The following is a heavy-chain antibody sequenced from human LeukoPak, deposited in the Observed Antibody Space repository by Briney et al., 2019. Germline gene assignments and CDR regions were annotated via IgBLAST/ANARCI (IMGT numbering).Heavy chain of an antibody. D-gene: IGHD3-22*01. CDR1: GFTFSGYY. Sequence: GGSLRLSCAASGFTFSGYYMSWIRQAPGKGLEWVSYISSSGSTIYYADSVKGRFTISRDNAKNSLYLQMNSLRAEDTAVYYCASTANYYDSSGSPDYWGQGTLVTVSS. J-gene: IGHJ4*02. V-gene: IGHV3-11*01. CDR2: ISSSGSTI. CDR3: ASTANYYDSSGSPDY.